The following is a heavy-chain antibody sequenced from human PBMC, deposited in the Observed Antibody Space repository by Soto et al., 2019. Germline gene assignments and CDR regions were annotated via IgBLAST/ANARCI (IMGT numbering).Heavy chain of an antibody. CDR3: AKFGYQNSALDV. V-gene: IGHV5-51*01. CDR1: GYSFTSYW. Sequence: GSCLKISCRGSGYSFTSYWIGWVRQMPGKGLEWMGIIYPGDSDTRYSPSFQGQVTISADKSISTAYLQWSSLKAADTAMYYCAKFGYQNSALDVWGQWTPATVSS. CDR2: IYPGDSDT. J-gene: IGHJ6*02. D-gene: IGHD2-2*01.